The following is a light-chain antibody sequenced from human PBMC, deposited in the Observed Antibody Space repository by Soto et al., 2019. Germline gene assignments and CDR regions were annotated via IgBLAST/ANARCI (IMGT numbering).Light chain of an antibody. CDR1: SSNIGNNY. CDR2: DNN. V-gene: IGLV1-51*01. CDR3: GTWDTSLSAGGV. J-gene: IGLJ2*01. Sequence: QSVLTQPPSVSAAPGQMVTISCSGSSSNIGNNYISWYQQLPGTAPKLLIYDNNKRPSGIPDRFSGSKSGTSATLGITGLQTGDEADYYCGTWDTSLSAGGVFGGGTKLTVL.